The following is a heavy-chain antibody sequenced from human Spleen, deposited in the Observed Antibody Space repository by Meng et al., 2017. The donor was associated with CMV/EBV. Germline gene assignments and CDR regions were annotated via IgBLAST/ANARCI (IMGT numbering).Heavy chain of an antibody. Sequence: GGSLRLSCAASGFTFSSYAIHWVRQAPGKGLQWVAFIRYDGASKYYADSLKGRLTISRDNSKNILYLQMNSLRPEDTAVYFCAKDLLFDSSAPFHYWGQGTLVTVSS. J-gene: IGHJ4*02. V-gene: IGHV3-30*02. CDR2: IRYDGASK. D-gene: IGHD3-22*01. CDR1: GFTFSSYA. CDR3: AKDLLFDSSAPFHY.